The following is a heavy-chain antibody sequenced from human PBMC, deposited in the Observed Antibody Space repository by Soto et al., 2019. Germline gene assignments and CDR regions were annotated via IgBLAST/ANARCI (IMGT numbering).Heavy chain of an antibody. V-gene: IGHV3-73*01. CDR1: GFTFSGSA. CDR2: IRSKANSYAT. Sequence: EVQLVESGGGLVQPGGSLKLSCAASGFTFSGSAMHWVRQASGKGLEWVGHIRSKANSYATAYAASVKGRFTISRDDSKNTAYLQMNSLKTEDTAVYYCTSRSDYGSGSYYNGYMDVWGKGTTVTVSS. CDR3: TSRSDYGSGSYYNGYMDV. J-gene: IGHJ6*03. D-gene: IGHD3-10*01.